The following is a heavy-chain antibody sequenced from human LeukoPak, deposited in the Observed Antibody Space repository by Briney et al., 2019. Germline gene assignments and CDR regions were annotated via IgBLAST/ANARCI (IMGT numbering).Heavy chain of an antibody. V-gene: IGHV4-59*01. CDR2: IYYSGST. Sequence: SETLSLTCTVSGGSISSYYWSWIRQPPGKGLEWIGYIYYSGSTNYNPSLKSRVTISVDTSKNQFSLKLSSVTAADTAVYYCARHNIAAAGLDYWGQGTLVTVSS. CDR1: GGSISSYY. CDR3: ARHNIAAAGLDY. D-gene: IGHD6-13*01. J-gene: IGHJ4*02.